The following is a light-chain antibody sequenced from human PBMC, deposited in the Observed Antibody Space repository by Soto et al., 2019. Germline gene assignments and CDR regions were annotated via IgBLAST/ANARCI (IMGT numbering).Light chain of an antibody. CDR3: QQYADSPPT. CDR1: QSVSSAF. J-gene: IGKJ2*01. Sequence: IVLTQSPGTLSLSPGERATLSCRASQSVSSAFFAWYQKKPGQPLRLLIYATASRATGIPDRFSGSGSATDFTLTISRLEPEDFAVYYCQQYADSPPTFGRGTK. CDR2: ATA. V-gene: IGKV3-20*01.